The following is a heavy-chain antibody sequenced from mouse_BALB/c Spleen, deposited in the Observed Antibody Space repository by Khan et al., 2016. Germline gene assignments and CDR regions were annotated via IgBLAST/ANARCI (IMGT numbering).Heavy chain of an antibody. V-gene: IGHV3-2*02. CDR3: ARSDYGDKDAMDY. CDR1: GYSITSDYA. Sequence: EVKLLESGPGLVKPSQSLSLTCTVTGYSITSDYAWNWIRQFPGNRLEWMGYISYSGSTSYNPSLQRRISITRDTSKNQFFLQLNSVTSEDTATYYCARSDYGDKDAMDYWGQGTSVTVSS. D-gene: IGHD1-1*01. CDR2: ISYSGST. J-gene: IGHJ4*01.